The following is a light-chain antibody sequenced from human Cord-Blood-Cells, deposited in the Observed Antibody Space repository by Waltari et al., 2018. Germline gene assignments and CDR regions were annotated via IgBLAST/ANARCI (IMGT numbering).Light chain of an antibody. J-gene: IGLJ2*01. CDR3: SAYTSSSTLV. Sequence: QAAMTPPASVYGSPGQSITISCTGTSSDVGGYNYVSWYQQHPGKAPKLMIYDVSNRPSGVSNRFSCSKSGNTASLTSSVLQAEDEADYDCSAYTSSSTLVFGGGTKLTVL. CDR2: DVS. V-gene: IGLV2-14*01. CDR1: SSDVGGYNY.